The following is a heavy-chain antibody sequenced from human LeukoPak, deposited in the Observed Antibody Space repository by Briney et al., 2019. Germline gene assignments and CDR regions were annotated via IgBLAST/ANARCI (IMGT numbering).Heavy chain of an antibody. Sequence: GGSLRLSCAASGFTFSSYAMHWVRQAPGKGLEWVAVISFDGSNKYYADSVKGRFTISRDNSKNTLYLQMNSLRAEDTAVLYCASDYYGSGSSYIDYWGQGTLVTVSS. D-gene: IGHD3-10*01. CDR1: GFTFSSYA. CDR2: ISFDGSNK. V-gene: IGHV3-30-3*01. J-gene: IGHJ4*02. CDR3: ASDYYGSGSSYIDY.